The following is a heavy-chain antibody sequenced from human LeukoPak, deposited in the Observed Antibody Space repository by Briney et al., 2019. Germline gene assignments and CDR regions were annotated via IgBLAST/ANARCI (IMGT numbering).Heavy chain of an antibody. Sequence: SQTLSLTCTVSGGSISSGGYYWRWIRQPPGRGLEWTGYIYYSGSTYYEPSLKSRVTISVDTSKNQFSLKLNSVTAADTAVYYCARRVDTPIVPHFDYWGQGTLVTVSS. V-gene: IGHV4-30-4*08. D-gene: IGHD5-18*01. CDR2: IYYSGST. CDR1: GGSISSGGYY. J-gene: IGHJ4*02. CDR3: ARRVDTPIVPHFDY.